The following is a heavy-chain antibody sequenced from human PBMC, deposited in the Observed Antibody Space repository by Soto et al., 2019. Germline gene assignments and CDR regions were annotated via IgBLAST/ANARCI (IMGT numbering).Heavy chain of an antibody. J-gene: IGHJ6*02. CDR1: GFTFSSYA. CDR2: ISYDGSNK. D-gene: IGHD3-3*01. CDR3: ARERYYDFWSGYYGYYYYGMDV. Sequence: PGGSLRLSCAASGFTFSSYAMHWVRQAPGKGLEWVAVISYDGSNKYYADSVKGRFTISRDNSKNTLYLQMNSLRAEDTAVYYCARERYYDFWSGYYGYYYYGMDVWGQGTTVTVSS. V-gene: IGHV3-30-3*01.